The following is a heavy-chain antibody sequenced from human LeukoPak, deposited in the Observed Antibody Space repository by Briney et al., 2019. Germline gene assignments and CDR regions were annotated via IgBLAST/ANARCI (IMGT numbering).Heavy chain of an antibody. CDR1: GFTFSGSA. J-gene: IGHJ6*02. CDR3: TITGEYYYYGMDV. CDR2: IRSKANSYAT. Sequence: GGSLKLSCAASGFTFSGSAMHWVRQASGKGLEWVGRIRSKANSYATAYAASVKGRFTISRDDSKNTAYLQMNSLKTEDTAVYYCTITGEYYYYGMDVWGQGATVTVSS. V-gene: IGHV3-73*01. D-gene: IGHD7-27*01.